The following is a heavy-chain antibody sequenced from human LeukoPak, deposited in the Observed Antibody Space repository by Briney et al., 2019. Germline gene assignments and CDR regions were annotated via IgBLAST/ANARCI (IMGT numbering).Heavy chain of an antibody. V-gene: IGHV1-2*02. CDR2: INPNSGGT. CDR1: GYTFTGYY. J-gene: IGHJ3*02. Sequence: ASVKVSCKASGYTFTGYYMHWVRQAPGQGLEWMGWINPNSGGTNYAQKFQGRVTMTRDTSISTAYMELSRLRSDDTAVYYCASPRGARGSDAFDIWGQGTMVTVSS. D-gene: IGHD3-10*01. CDR3: ASPRGARGSDAFDI.